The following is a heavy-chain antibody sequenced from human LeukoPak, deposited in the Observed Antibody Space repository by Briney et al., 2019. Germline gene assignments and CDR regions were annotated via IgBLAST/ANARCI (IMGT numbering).Heavy chain of an antibody. CDR3: ARIGTYYDILTGYSSPDY. CDR2: ISAYNGNT. Sequence: GASVMVSCKATGYSFTSYVICWVRQAPGQGLEWMGWISAYNGNTNYAQKLQGRVTMTTDTSTSTAYMELRSLRSDDTAVYYCARIGTYYDILTGYSSPDYWGQGTLVTVSS. J-gene: IGHJ4*02. CDR1: GYSFTSYV. V-gene: IGHV1-18*01. D-gene: IGHD3-9*01.